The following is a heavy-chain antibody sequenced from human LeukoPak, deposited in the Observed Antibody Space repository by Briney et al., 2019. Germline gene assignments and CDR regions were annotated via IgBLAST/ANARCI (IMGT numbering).Heavy chain of an antibody. D-gene: IGHD3-10*01. CDR1: GFTFSSYS. J-gene: IGHJ4*02. V-gene: IGHV3-21*01. CDR2: ISNSGSSI. Sequence: GGSLRLSCAASGFTFSSYSMNWVRQAPGKGLGWVSSISNSGSSIYYADSVKGRFTISRDNAKNSLYLQMNSLRAEDTAVYYCAKSFWWFGEFSPFDYWGQRTLLTVSS. CDR3: AKSFWWFGEFSPFDY.